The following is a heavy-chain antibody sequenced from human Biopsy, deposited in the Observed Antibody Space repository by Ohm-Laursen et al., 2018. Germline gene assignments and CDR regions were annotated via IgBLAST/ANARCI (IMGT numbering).Heavy chain of an antibody. CDR2: NSSSSDNI. CDR3: ARSRGSSGIATIYYYGMDV. D-gene: IGHD3-10*01. J-gene: IGHJ6*02. V-gene: IGHV3-21*01. CDR1: GFTLSSYS. Sequence: SLSLSCTASGFTLSSYSMTWVRQTPGQGLEWVATNSSSSDNIYYVDSVKGRFTISRDNAKNSLYLQMNSLRAEDTAVYYCARSRGSSGIATIYYYGMDVWGQGTTVTVSS.